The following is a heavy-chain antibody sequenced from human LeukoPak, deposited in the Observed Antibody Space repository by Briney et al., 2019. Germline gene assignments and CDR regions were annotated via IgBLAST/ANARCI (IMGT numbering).Heavy chain of an antibody. D-gene: IGHD6-19*01. CDR2: IYYTGST. CDR1: GASISGSGYY. Sequence: SETLSLTCAVSGASISGSGYYLGWIRQPPGKGLEWIGNIYYTGSTYYNASLQSRVTIWIDMSKNQYSLRLSSVTAADTAMYYCVKSGGYGLIDYWGQGTLVTVSS. J-gene: IGHJ4*02. V-gene: IGHV4-39*01. CDR3: VKSGGYGLIDY.